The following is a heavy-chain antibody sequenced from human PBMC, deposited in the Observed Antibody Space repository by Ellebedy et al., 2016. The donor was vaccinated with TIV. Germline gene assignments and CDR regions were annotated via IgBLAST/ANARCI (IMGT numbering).Heavy chain of an antibody. CDR1: GGSISTSF. Sequence: MPGGSLRLSCTVSGGSISTSFWSWIRQPPGKGLEWIGFIYNNEGTNYNPSLKSRFTISVDKSKNQFSLTLSAVTAADTAVYYCARDKEHTHGRTFGSWGQGTLVTVSS. J-gene: IGHJ4*02. CDR2: IYNNEGT. V-gene: IGHV4-59*01. D-gene: IGHD1/OR15-1a*01. CDR3: ARDKEHTHGRTFGS.